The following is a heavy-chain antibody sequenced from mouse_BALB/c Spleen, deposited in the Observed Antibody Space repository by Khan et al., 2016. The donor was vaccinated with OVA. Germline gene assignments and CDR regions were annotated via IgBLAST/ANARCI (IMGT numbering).Heavy chain of an antibody. V-gene: IGHV3-2*02. Sequence: VQLQQSGPGLVKPSQSLSLTCTVTGYSITSDYAWNWIRQFPGNKLEWMGYISYSGSTSYNPSLKSRISITRDTSKNQFFLQLNSVTTEDTATYYCARDGSRYNYAMDYWGQGTAGTVSS. CDR1: GYSITSDYA. D-gene: IGHD1-1*01. CDR2: ISYSGST. J-gene: IGHJ4*01. CDR3: ARDGSRYNYAMDY.